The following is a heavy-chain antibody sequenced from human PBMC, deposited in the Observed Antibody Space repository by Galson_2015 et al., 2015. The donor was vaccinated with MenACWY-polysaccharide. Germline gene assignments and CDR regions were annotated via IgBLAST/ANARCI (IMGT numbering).Heavy chain of an antibody. CDR1: GITFRHPA. J-gene: IGHJ4*02. Sequence: SLRLSCAASGITFRHPAMNWVRHAPGARLEWVSVINGYRVSPHPAVSVRGRLPISSDISKNTFYLQINSLRAEDTAIYYCATQDWGQPGGWGQGTLVTVSS. CDR2: INGYRVSP. CDR3: ATQDWGQPGG. D-gene: IGHD7-27*01. V-gene: IGHV3-23*01.